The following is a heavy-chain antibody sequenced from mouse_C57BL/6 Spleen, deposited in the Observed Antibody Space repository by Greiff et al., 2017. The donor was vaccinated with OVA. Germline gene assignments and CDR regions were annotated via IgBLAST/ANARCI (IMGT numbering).Heavy chain of an antibody. CDR2: IDPSDSET. CDR3: ARHYDYGWYFDV. Sequence: VQLQQPGAELVRPGSSVKLSCKASGYTFTSYWMHWVKQRPIQGLEWIGNIDPSDSETHYNQKFKDKATLTVDKSSSTAYMQLSSLTSEDSAVYYCARHYDYGWYFDVWGTGTTVTVSS. J-gene: IGHJ1*03. D-gene: IGHD2-4*01. V-gene: IGHV1-52*01. CDR1: GYTFTSYW.